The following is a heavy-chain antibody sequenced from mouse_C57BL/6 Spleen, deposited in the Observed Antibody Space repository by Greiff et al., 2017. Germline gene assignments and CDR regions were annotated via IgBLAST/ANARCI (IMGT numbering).Heavy chain of an antibody. J-gene: IGHJ2*01. CDR2: IYPGDGDT. D-gene: IGHD1-1*01. CDR3: ARDGSSPFDY. CDR1: GYAFSSYW. V-gene: IGHV1-80*01. Sequence: LQESGAELVKPGASVKISCKASGYAFSSYWMNWVKQRPGKGLAWIGQIYPGDGDTNYNGKFKGKATLTADNSSSTAYMQLSSLTSEDSAVYFCARDGSSPFDYWGQGTTLTVSS.